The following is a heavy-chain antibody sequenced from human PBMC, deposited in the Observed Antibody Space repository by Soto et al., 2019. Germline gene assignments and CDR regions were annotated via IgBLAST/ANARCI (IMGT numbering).Heavy chain of an antibody. J-gene: IGHJ4*02. CDR3: VRDHIGVGIDY. Sequence: ASVKVSCKASGYTFTSYYMHWVRQAPGQGLEWMGIINPSGGSTSYAQKFQGRVTMTRDTSTSTVYMELSSLRSEDTAVYYCVRDHIGVGIDYWGLGTLVTVSS. CDR1: GYTFTSYY. D-gene: IGHD2-21*01. V-gene: IGHV1-46*01. CDR2: INPSGGST.